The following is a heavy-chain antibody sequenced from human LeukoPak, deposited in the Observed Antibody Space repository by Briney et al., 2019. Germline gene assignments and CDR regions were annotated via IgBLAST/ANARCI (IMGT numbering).Heavy chain of an antibody. D-gene: IGHD6-19*01. V-gene: IGHV1-3*01. CDR1: GYTFTSYA. Sequence: ASVKVSCKASGYTFTSYAINWVRQAPGQRLEWMGWINAGNGNTKYSQKFQGRVTITRDTSASTAYMELSSLRSEDTAVYYCARMGAIAVATNDYWGQGTLVTVSS. CDR3: ARMGAIAVATNDY. CDR2: INAGNGNT. J-gene: IGHJ4*02.